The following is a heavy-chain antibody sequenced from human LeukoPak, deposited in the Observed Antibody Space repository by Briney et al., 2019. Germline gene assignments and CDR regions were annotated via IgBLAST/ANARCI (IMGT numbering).Heavy chain of an antibody. J-gene: IGHJ5*02. CDR2: IRSKANSYAT. V-gene: IGHV3-73*01. CDR1: GFTFSGSA. Sequence: GGSLRLSCAASGFTFSGSAMHWVRQASGKGLEWVGRIRSKANSYATAYAASVKGRFTISRDDSKNTAYLQMNSLKTEDTAVYYCTRRVIDITIFRNWFDPWGQGTLVTVSS. CDR3: TRRVIDITIFRNWFDP. D-gene: IGHD3-3*01.